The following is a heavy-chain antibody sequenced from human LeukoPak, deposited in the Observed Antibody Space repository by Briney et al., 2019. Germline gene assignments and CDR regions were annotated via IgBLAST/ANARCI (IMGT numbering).Heavy chain of an antibody. CDR1: GFSFSSYE. D-gene: IGHD1-26*01. CDR2: ISPTSGNI. V-gene: IGHV3-48*03. CDR3: ARKTVGAKNWFDP. J-gene: IGHJ5*02. Sequence: PGGSLRLSCVASGFSFSSYEMNWFRQAPGKGLEWVSYISPTSGNIKYADSVKGRFTISRDNAKNSLYLQMNSLRADDSAVYYCARKTVGAKNWFDPWGQGTLVTVSS.